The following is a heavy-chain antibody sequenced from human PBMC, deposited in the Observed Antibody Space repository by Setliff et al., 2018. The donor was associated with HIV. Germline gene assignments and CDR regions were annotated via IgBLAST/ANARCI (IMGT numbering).Heavy chain of an antibody. V-gene: IGHV4-39*01. D-gene: IGHD2-2*02. J-gene: IGHJ3*02. CDR1: GGSISSSSYY. Sequence: SLTCTVSGGSISSSSYYWGWIRQPPGKGLEWIGSIYYSGSTYYNPSLKSRVTISVDTSKNQFSLKLSSVTAADTAVYYCARYCSSTSCYMGAFDIWGQGTMVTVSS. CDR2: IYYSGST. CDR3: ARYCSSTSCYMGAFDI.